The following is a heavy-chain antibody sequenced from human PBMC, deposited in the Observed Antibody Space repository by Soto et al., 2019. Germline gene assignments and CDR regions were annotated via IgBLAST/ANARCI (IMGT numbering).Heavy chain of an antibody. Sequence: QVQLVQSGAEVKKPGSSVKVSCKASGGTFSSYAISWVRQAPGQGLEWMGGIIPIFGTANYAQKFQGRVTITADESTSTAYMELSSLRSEDTAVYYCARVSVVVVAAEHYYYGMDVWCQGTTVTVSS. CDR2: IIPIFGTA. D-gene: IGHD2-15*01. V-gene: IGHV1-69*01. J-gene: IGHJ6*02. CDR3: ARVSVVVVAAEHYYYGMDV. CDR1: GGTFSSYA.